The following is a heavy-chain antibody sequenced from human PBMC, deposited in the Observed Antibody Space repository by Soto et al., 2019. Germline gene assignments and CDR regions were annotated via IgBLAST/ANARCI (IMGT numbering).Heavy chain of an antibody. D-gene: IGHD4-17*01. Sequence: TETLXLTCDVPDGSFSDYHWSWIRQPPGRGLEWIGKINHSGSANYNPSLKSRVTISVGMSRNQFSLKLCSVTAADTAVYYCARVGYGDYDFDYWGQGTLVTVSS. V-gene: IGHV4-34*01. CDR3: ARVGYGDYDFDY. CDR2: INHSGSA. J-gene: IGHJ4*02. CDR1: DGSFSDYH.